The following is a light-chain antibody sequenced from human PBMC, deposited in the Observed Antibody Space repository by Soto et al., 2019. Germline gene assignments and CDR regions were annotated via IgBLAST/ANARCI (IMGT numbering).Light chain of an antibody. CDR1: QTIRNNS. CDR3: QQYADSPST. CDR2: GAS. J-gene: IGKJ1*01. V-gene: IGKV3-20*01. Sequence: ETVLTQSPGTLSLSPGERATLSCRASQTIRNNSLAWYRQTPGQAPRLLIYGASNRATAITDRFSGSGSGTYLTLITSRLETEDFALYYRQQYADSPSTFGQGTTVEIK.